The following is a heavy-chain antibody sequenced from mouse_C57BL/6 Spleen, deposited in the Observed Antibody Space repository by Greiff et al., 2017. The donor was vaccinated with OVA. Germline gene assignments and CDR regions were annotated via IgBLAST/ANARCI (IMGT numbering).Heavy chain of an antibody. CDR1: GYTFTSYW. J-gene: IGHJ4*01. D-gene: IGHD2-3*01. V-gene: IGHV1-64*01. CDR2: IHPNSGST. CDR3: ERKGLMVTPYYYAMDY. Sequence: QVQLQQPGAELVKPGASVKLSCKASGYTFTSYWMHWVKQRPGQGLEWIGMIHPNSGSTNYNEKFKSKATLTVDKSSSTAYMQLSSLTSEDSAVYYCERKGLMVTPYYYAMDYWGQGTSVTVSS.